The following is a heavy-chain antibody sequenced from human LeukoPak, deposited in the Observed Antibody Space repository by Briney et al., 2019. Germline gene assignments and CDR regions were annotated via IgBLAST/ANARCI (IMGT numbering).Heavy chain of an antibody. CDR1: XFSVSSDF. Sequence: GGSLRLSCAASXFSVSSDFMMWIRQAPGKGLDWVSSIFSGGETYYADSVKGRFTISRDTSKNTLYLQMDSLRVEDAALYFCANRGFWGQGALVTVSS. J-gene: IGHJ4*02. D-gene: IGHD6-25*01. CDR3: ANRGF. V-gene: IGHV3-53*01. CDR2: IFSGGET.